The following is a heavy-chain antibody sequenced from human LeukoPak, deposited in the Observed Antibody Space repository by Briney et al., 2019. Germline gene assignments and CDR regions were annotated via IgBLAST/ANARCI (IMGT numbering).Heavy chain of an antibody. Sequence: SQTLSLTCTVSGGSISSGSYYWSWIRQPAGQGLEYIGRMYTSGSTNYNPSLKSRVTISVDTSKNQFSLKLSSVTAADTAVYYCARVWVFSFDYWGQGTLVTVSS. V-gene: IGHV4-61*02. J-gene: IGHJ4*02. CDR3: ARVWVFSFDY. D-gene: IGHD3-16*01. CDR1: GGSISSGSYY. CDR2: MYTSGST.